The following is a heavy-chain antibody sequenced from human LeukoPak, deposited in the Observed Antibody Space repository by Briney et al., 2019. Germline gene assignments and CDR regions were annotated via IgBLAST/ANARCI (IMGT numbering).Heavy chain of an antibody. J-gene: IGHJ4*02. CDR1: GFTFSSYG. V-gene: IGHV3-30*18. D-gene: IGHD3-16*02. CDR2: ISYDGSNK. Sequence: SGGSLRLSCAASGFTFSSYGMHWVRQAPGKGLEWVAVISYDGSNKYYADSVKGRFTISRDNSKNTLYLQMNSLRAEDTAVYYCAKDLYDYVWGSYRYGLDYWGQGTLVTVSS. CDR3: AKDLYDYVWGSYRYGLDY.